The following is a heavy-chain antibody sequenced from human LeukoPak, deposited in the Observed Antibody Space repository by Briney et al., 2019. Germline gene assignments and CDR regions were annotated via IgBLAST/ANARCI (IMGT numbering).Heavy chain of an antibody. CDR3: ARGGLEPVDY. D-gene: IGHD1-14*01. CDR1: GFAFSNYD. J-gene: IGHJ4*02. V-gene: IGHV3-74*01. CDR2: INPEETTT. Sequence: PGGSLRLSCAAPGFAFSNYDMHWVRQAPGKGLVWVSRINPEETTTNYADAVKGRFTISRDNAKNTLYLQMNSLRAEDTAVYYCARGGLEPVDYWGQGTLVTVSS.